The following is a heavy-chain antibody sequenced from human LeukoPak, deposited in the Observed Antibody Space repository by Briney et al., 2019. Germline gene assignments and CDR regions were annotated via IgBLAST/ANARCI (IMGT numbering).Heavy chain of an antibody. J-gene: IGHJ4*02. CDR1: GFNFGDYA. D-gene: IGHD2-15*01. V-gene: IGHV3-23*01. CDR2: ISGSGGST. Sequence: GGSLRLSCTASGFNFGDYAMSWVRQAPGKGLEWVSAISGSGGSTYYADSVKGRFTVSRDNSKNTLYLQMNSLRAEDTAVYYCARGYCSGGSCSKFDYWGQGTLVTVSS. CDR3: ARGYCSGGSCSKFDY.